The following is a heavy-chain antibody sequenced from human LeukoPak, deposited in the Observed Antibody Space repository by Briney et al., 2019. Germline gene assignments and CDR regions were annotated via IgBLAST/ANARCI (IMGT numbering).Heavy chain of an antibody. V-gene: IGHV4-38-2*02. CDR1: GYSVSSASY. CDR3: ARGLDSSSSY. J-gene: IGHJ4*02. CDR2: IYYGGST. Sequence: SETLSLTCTVSGYSVSSASYWTWIRQPPGKGLEWIGSIYYGGSTYYTPSLKSRLTISVDTSKNQFSLQLSSVTAADTAVYYCARGLDSSSSYWGQGTLVTVPS. D-gene: IGHD6-6*01.